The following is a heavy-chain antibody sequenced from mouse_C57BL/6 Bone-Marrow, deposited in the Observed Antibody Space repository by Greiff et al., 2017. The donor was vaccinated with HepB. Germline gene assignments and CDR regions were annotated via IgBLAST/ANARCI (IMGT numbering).Heavy chain of an antibody. Sequence: EVHLVESGGGLVQPKGSLKLSCAASGFSFNTSALNWVRQAPGKGLEWVARIRRQSNDYATSYADSVKDRFTISRDDSEGMLYLPRNNLETEDTAMYYCVRERHWGFAYWGQGTLGTVSA. J-gene: IGHJ3*01. CDR1: GFSFNTSA. CDR3: VRERHWGFAY. CDR2: IRRQSNDYAT. V-gene: IGHV10-1*01.